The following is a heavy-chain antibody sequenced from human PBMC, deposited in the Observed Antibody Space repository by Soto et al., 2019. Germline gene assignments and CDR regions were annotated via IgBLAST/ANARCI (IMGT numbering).Heavy chain of an antibody. Sequence: PGGSLRVSCAASGFTFSGSAMHWVRQASGKGLEWVGRIRSKANSYATAYAASVKGRFTISRDDSKNTAYLQMNSLKTEDTAVYYCTRQGYYGSGSYPRFDPWGQGTLVTVSS. J-gene: IGHJ5*02. CDR1: GFTFSGSA. V-gene: IGHV3-73*01. D-gene: IGHD3-10*01. CDR3: TRQGYYGSGSYPRFDP. CDR2: IRSKANSYAT.